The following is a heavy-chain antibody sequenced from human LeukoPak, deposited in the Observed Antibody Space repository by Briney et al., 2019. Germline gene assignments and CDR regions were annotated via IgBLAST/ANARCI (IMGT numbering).Heavy chain of an antibody. V-gene: IGHV1-69*04. J-gene: IGHJ6*02. CDR3: AAPTFGMYYYYGMDV. CDR1: GGTFSSYA. Sequence: ASVKVSCKASGGTFSSYAISWVRQAPGQGLEWMGRIIPILGIANYAQKFQGRVTITADKSTSTAYMELSSLRSEDTAVYYCAAPTFGMYYYYGMDVWGQGTTVTVSS. D-gene: IGHD3-16*01. CDR2: IIPILGIA.